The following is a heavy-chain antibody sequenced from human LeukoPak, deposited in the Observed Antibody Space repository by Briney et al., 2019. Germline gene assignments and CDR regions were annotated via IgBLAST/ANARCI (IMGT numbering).Heavy chain of an antibody. V-gene: IGHV3-30*02. J-gene: IGHJ6*03. CDR2: IRFDGSNK. CDR3: ARRLRVVVPAAHAGDYYYYMDV. Sequence: GGSLRLSCAASRFTFNNYGMHWVRQAPGKGLEWVAFIRFDGSNKYYAGSVKGRFTISRDNSKNTLYLQMNSLRAEDTAVYYCARRLRVVVPAAHAGDYYYYMDVWGKGTTVTVSS. CDR1: RFTFNNYG. D-gene: IGHD2-2*01.